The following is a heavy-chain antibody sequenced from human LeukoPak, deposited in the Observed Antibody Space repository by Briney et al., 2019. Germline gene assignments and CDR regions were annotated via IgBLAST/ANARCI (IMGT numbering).Heavy chain of an antibody. CDR2: IYYSGST. D-gene: IGHD2-2*02. V-gene: IGHV4-59*01. CDR3: ARVVPAAIRSMVWYFDL. CDR1: GGSISSYY. Sequence: PSETLSLTCTVSGGSISSYYWSWIRQPPGKGLDWIGYIYYSGSTNYNPSLKSRVTISVDTSKNQFSLKLSSVTAADTAVYYCARVVPAAIRSMVWYFDLWGRGTLVTVSS. J-gene: IGHJ2*01.